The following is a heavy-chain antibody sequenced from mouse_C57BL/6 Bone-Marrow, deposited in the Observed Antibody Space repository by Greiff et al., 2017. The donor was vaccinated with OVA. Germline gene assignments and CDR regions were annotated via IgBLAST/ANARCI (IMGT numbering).Heavy chain of an antibody. V-gene: IGHV1-5*01. CDR2: IYPGNSDT. Sequence: EVQLQQSGTVLARPGASVKMSCKTSGYTFTSYWMHWVKQRPGQGLEWIGAIYPGNSDTSYNQKFKGKAKLTAVTSASTAYMALSSRTNEDSAVYYCTRTGTLGAYWGQGTLVTVSA. D-gene: IGHD3-3*01. CDR3: TRTGTLGAY. J-gene: IGHJ3*01. CDR1: GYTFTSYW.